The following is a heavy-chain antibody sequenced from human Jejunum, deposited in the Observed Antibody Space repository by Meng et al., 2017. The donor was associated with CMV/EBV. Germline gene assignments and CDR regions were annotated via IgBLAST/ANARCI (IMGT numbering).Heavy chain of an antibody. CDR2: INPDNGDT. CDR3: ARGAGSGTFNRFDP. CDR1: GYPVTGYY. D-gene: IGHD3-10*01. Sequence: QVQRVQSGAEVKKPGASVKDPWKALGYPVTGYYLHWVRPAPGQGLEWMGRINPDNGDTNYAQKFQGRVTMTLDRSTTTAYVALNSLTFDDTAVYYCARGAGSGTFNRFDPWGQGSLVTVSS. V-gene: IGHV1-2*06. J-gene: IGHJ5*02.